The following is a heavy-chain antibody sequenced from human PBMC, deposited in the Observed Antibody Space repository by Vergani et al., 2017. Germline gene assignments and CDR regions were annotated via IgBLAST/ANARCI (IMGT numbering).Heavy chain of an antibody. CDR2: TRYDGIVE. Sequence: QVQLVESGGGVVQPGGSLRLSCAASGCTFTNYGMHWVRQAPGKGLEWVAFTRYDGIVEYYGDSVRGRFTISRDNSKNTLYLQMDSLRAEDTAVYYCARDGWELLDYFYYMDVWGKGTTVTVSS. V-gene: IGHV3-30*02. CDR3: ARDGWELLDYFYYMDV. D-gene: IGHD1-26*01. CDR1: GCTFTNYG. J-gene: IGHJ6*03.